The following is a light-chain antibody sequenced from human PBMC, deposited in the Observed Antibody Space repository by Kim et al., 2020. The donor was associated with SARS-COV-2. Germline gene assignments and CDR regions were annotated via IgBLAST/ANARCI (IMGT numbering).Light chain of an antibody. V-gene: IGKV4-1*01. J-gene: IGKJ1*01. CDR1: QSVLYSSNNKNY. CDR2: WAS. Sequence: VTINCKSRQSVLYSSNNKNYLAWYQQKPGQPPKLLIYWASTRESGVPDRFSGSGSGTDFTLTISSLQAEDVAVYYCQQYYSTPWTFGQGTKVDIK. CDR3: QQYYSTPWT.